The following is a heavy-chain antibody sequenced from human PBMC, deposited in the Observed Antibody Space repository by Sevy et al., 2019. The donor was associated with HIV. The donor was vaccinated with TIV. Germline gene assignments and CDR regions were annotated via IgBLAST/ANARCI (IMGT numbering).Heavy chain of an antibody. V-gene: IGHV3-23*01. Sequence: GSLRLSCAASGFNFSKYSMSWVHQPPGKGLEWVSTLSFGCGEINYADSVKGRFTISRDNSKSSVYLQMNNLRPEDTAVYYCAREGCTKPHDYWGQGTLVTVSS. CDR1: GFNFSKYS. J-gene: IGHJ4*02. CDR2: LSFGCGEI. D-gene: IGHD2-8*01. CDR3: AREGCTKPHDY.